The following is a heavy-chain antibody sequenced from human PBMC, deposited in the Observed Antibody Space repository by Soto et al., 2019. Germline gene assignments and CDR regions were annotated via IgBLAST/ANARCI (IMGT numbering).Heavy chain of an antibody. V-gene: IGHV1-18*01. D-gene: IGHD3-16*01. CDR2: INPNSGGT. CDR1: GYTFSGYP. Sequence: ALVNRAWKASGYTFSGYPGSCVLQAPGQGLEWMGWINPNSGGTNYAQNFQGRVTMTTDTSTSTVYMELRSLRFDDTAVYYCARDRQNYGSFDYWGQGTLVTVSS. CDR3: ARDRQNYGSFDY. J-gene: IGHJ4*02.